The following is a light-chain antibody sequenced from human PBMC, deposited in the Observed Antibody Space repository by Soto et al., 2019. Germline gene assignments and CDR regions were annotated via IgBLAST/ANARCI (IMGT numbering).Light chain of an antibody. CDR3: QHYNSYSEA. J-gene: IGKJ1*01. CDR2: DAS. V-gene: IGKV1-5*01. CDR1: QSISRW. Sequence: DIQMTQSPSSLSASVVDRVTITFRASQSISRWLAWHQQKPGKAPRLLIYDASNLQRGVPSRFSGSGSGTEFTLTTSSLQPDDFATYYCQHYNSYSEAFGQGTKVDIK.